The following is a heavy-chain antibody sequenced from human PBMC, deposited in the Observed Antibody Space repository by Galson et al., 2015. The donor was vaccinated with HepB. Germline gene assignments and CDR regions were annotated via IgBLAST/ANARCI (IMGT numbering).Heavy chain of an antibody. CDR2: IYYSGST. V-gene: IGHV4-39*01. CDR3: AGQVVVAAMRDY. D-gene: IGHD2-15*01. Sequence: ETLSLTCTVSGGSISSSSYYWGWIRQPPGKGLEWIGSIYYSGSTYYNPSLKSRVTISVDTSKNQFSLKLSFVTAADTAVYYCAGQVVVAAMRDYWGQGTLVTVSS. J-gene: IGHJ4*02. CDR1: GGSISSSSYY.